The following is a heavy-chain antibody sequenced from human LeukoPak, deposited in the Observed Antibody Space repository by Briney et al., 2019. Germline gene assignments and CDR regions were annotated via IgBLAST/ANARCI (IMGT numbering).Heavy chain of an antibody. J-gene: IGHJ4*02. Sequence: SETLSLTCTVSGGSISSGDYYWSWIRQPPGKGLEWIGEINHSGSSNYNPSLKSRVTVSADTSKNQFSLRLNSVSAADTAIYYCARRPRDSVNYGGPSGVDYWGQGTRVTVSS. CDR1: GGSISSGDYY. CDR3: ARRPRDSVNYGGPSGVDY. V-gene: IGHV4-61*08. CDR2: INHSGSS. D-gene: IGHD4-23*01.